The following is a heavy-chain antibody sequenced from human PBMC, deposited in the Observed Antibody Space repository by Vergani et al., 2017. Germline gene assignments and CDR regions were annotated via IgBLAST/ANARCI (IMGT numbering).Heavy chain of an antibody. CDR2: IYYSGST. Sequence: QLQLQESGPGLVKPSETLSLTCTVSGGSISGSSYYWGWIRQPPGKGLEWIGSIYYSGSTYYKPSLKCRVTISVDTSKNQFSLKLSSVTAADTAVYYCAGHMKAVGIPIWFDPWGQGTLVTVSS. CDR3: AGHMKAVGIPIWFDP. D-gene: IGHD6-13*01. V-gene: IGHV4-39*01. J-gene: IGHJ5*02. CDR1: GGSISGSSYY.